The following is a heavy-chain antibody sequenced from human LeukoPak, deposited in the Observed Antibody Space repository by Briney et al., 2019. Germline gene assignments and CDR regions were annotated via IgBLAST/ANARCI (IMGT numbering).Heavy chain of an antibody. CDR2: IYYSGST. J-gene: IGHJ3*02. CDR1: GGSISSYY. V-gene: IGHV4-59*01. D-gene: IGHD5-24*01. Sequence: PSETLSLTCTVSGGSISSYYWSWIRQPPGKGLEWIGYIYYSGSTNYNPSLKSRVTISVDTSKNQFSLKLSSVTAADTAVYYCVKDRKSRDLDSLDIWGQGTMVTVSS. CDR3: VKDRKSRDLDSLDI.